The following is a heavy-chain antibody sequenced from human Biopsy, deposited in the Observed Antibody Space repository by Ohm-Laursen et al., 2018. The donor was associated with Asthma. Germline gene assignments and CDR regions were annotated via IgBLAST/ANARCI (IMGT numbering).Heavy chain of an antibody. V-gene: IGHV3-30*18. D-gene: IGHD1-26*01. CDR3: AKEVFPGWELRRGPDS. CDR2: ISFDGKNR. CDR1: GFSFSNYG. Sequence: RSLRLSCAAPGFSFSNYGMHWVRQAPGKGLDWVAVISFDGKNRNYTDSVKGRFTISRDNSRNTLHLEMNSLRAEDTAVYFCAKEVFPGWELRRGPDSWGQGTLVTVSS. J-gene: IGHJ4*02.